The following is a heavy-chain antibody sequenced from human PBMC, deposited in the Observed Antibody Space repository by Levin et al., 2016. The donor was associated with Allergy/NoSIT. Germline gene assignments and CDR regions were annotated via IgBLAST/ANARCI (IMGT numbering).Heavy chain of an antibody. D-gene: IGHD3-10*01. CDR3: ARDRGTVSFRYFDY. J-gene: IGHJ4*02. CDR2: ISPRSGTT. Sequence: WVRQAPGQGLEWMGLISPRSGTTTYAQRFQGRVTMTTDTSTSTVYMELSSLRSEDTAMHYCARDRGTVSFRYFDYWGQGTLVTVSS. V-gene: IGHV1-46*01.